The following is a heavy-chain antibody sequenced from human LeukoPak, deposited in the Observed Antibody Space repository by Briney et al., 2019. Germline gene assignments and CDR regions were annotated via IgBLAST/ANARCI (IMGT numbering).Heavy chain of an antibody. V-gene: IGHV4-34*01. J-gene: IGHJ5*02. CDR3: ARGRCSSTSCSLRFDP. CDR1: GGSFSGYY. Sequence: SETLSPTCAVYGGSFSGYYWSWIRQPPGKGLEWIGEINHSGSTNYNPSLKSRVTISVDTSKNQFSLKLSSVTAADTAVYYCARGRCSSTSCSLRFDPWGQGTLVTVSS. D-gene: IGHD2-2*01. CDR2: INHSGST.